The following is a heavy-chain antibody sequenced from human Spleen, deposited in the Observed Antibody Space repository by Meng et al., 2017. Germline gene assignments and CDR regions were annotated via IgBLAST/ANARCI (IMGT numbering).Heavy chain of an antibody. Sequence: QVQLQESGPGLVKPSETLSLTCTVSGGSISSYYWSWIRQPPGKGLEWIGYIYYSGSTNYNPSLKSRVTISVDTTKNQFSLNLSSVTPEDTAVYYCAKSRGTNWPFDYWGQGSLVTVSS. CDR3: AKSRGTNWPFDY. CDR2: IYYSGST. J-gene: IGHJ4*02. CDR1: GGSISSYY. V-gene: IGHV4-59*12. D-gene: IGHD7-27*01.